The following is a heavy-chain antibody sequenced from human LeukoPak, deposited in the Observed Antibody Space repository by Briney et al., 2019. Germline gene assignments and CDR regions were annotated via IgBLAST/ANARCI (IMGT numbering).Heavy chain of an antibody. V-gene: IGHV4-59*01. J-gene: IGHJ5*02. CDR1: GGSISGYY. Sequence: SETLSLTCTVSGGSISGYYWSWIRQSPGKGLEWIGYIYYTGITAYNPSLGSRVTISVDRSNNQFSLRLTSVSAADTAVYYCARLHSSRAEEFDPWGQGTLVTVSS. CDR3: ARLHSSRAEEFDP. CDR2: IYYTGIT.